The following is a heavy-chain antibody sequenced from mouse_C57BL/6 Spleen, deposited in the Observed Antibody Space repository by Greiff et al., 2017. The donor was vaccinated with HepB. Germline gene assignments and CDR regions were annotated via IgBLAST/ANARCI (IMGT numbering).Heavy chain of an antibody. V-gene: IGHV1-26*01. D-gene: IGHD2-5*01. CDR3: ARGNSNYERVSDY. Sequence: EVQLQQSGPELVKPGASVKISCKASGYTFTDYYMNWVKQSHGKSLEWIGDINPNNGGTSYNQKFKGKATLTVDKSSSTAYMELRSLTSEDSAVYYCARGNSNYERVSDYWGQGTTLTVSS. CDR2: INPNNGGT. CDR1: GYTFTDYY. J-gene: IGHJ2*01.